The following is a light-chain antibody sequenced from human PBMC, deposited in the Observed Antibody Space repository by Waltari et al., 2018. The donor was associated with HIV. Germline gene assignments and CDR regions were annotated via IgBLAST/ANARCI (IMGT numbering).Light chain of an antibody. Sequence: ITISCTGTSSDVGGYNYVSWYQQHPGKAPKLMIYDVSNRPSGVSNPFSGSKSGNTASLTISGLQAEDEADYYCSSYTSSSTLVFGGGTKLTVL. CDR2: DVS. CDR1: SSDVGGYNY. J-gene: IGLJ2*01. V-gene: IGLV2-14*03. CDR3: SSYTSSSTLV.